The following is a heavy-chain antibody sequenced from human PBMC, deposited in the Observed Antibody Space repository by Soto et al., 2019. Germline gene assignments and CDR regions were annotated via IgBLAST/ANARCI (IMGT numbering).Heavy chain of an antibody. CDR2: IYDSGST. V-gene: IGHV4-31*03. CDR1: GGSISSGGYY. J-gene: IGHJ6*02. D-gene: IGHD1-20*01. Sequence: PSETLSLTCTVSGGSISSGGYYWSWMRQDPGKGLEGIGYIYDSGSTYYNPSLKRRVTISVETAKNQFCLKLSSGTAADTAVYYCPCARPTLTATTYGMDVWGQGTTVTVSS. CDR3: PCARPTLTATTYGMDV.